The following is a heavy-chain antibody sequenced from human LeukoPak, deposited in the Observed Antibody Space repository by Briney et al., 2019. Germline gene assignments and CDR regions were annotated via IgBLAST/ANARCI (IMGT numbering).Heavy chain of an antibody. Sequence: SETLSLTCTVSGGSMSSYYWSWVWQPPGKGLEWIGYIYYSGSTNYNPSLKSRVTISVDTSKNQFTLKLSSVTAADTAVYYCARGRYGWLPFDYWGQGTLVTVSS. D-gene: IGHD3-16*01. V-gene: IGHV4-59*01. CDR2: IYYSGST. CDR1: GGSMSSYY. CDR3: ARGRYGWLPFDY. J-gene: IGHJ4*02.